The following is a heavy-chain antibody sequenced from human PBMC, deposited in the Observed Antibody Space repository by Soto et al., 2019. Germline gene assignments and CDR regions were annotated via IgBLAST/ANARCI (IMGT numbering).Heavy chain of an antibody. D-gene: IGHD3-9*01. Sequence: PXDPLTISRKDSGTSFTIYWVRWVRQMRGKGLEWMGRIDPSDSYTNYSQSFQGNVTLSADKSISTAYLQWRSLKASDTAMYYCARHGRYFDWLFPYFDYWGQGTLVTVSS. CDR2: IDPSDSYT. J-gene: IGHJ4*02. CDR3: ARHGRYFDWLFPYFDY. V-gene: IGHV5-10-1*01. CDR1: GTSFTIYW.